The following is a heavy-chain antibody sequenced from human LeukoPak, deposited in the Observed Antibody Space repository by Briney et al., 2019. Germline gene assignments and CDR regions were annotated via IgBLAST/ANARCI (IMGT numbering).Heavy chain of an antibody. J-gene: IGHJ4*02. CDR1: GFTFSSYG. V-gene: IGHV3-30*18. CDR2: ISYDGSNK. D-gene: IGHD3-22*01. CDR3: AKPSYYYDSSGYLPDY. Sequence: PGRSLRLSCAASGFTFSSYGMHWVRQAPGKGLEWVAVISYDGSNKYYAGSVKGRFTISRDNSKNTLYLQMNSLRAEDTAVYYCAKPSYYYDSSGYLPDYWGQGTLVTVSS.